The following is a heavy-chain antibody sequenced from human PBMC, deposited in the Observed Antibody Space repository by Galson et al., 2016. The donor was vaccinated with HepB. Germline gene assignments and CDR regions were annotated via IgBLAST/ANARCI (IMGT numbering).Heavy chain of an antibody. CDR2: ITSGGIT. CDR1: GFSFSSYV. J-gene: IGHJ4*02. CDR3: ARDRGGGTSWYLGYS. Sequence: SLRLSCAASGFSFSSYVMSWVRQAPGKGLEWVSGITSGGITYYAGSVKGRFTISRDNSKNILFLHMNSLSTDDTAKYYCARDRGGGTSWYLGYSWGQGTLVIVSS. V-gene: IGHV3-23*01. D-gene: IGHD6-13*01.